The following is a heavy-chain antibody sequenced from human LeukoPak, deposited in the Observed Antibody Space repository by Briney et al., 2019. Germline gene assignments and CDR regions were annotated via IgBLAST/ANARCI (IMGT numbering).Heavy chain of an antibody. CDR1: GSTVSTNY. J-gene: IGHJ6*02. Sequence: GGSLRLSCAASGSTVSTNYMSWVRQAPGKGLEWVSVIYSGGSTYYADSVKGRFTISRDTSKNILYLQMNSLRAEDTAVYYCARDRGTYYYGMDVWGQGTTVTVSS. D-gene: IGHD3-10*01. V-gene: IGHV3-53*01. CDR2: IYSGGST. CDR3: ARDRGTYYYGMDV.